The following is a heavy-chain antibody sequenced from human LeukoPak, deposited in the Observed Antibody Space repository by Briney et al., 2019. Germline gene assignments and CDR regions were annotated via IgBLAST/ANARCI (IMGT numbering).Heavy chain of an antibody. Sequence: ASVKVSCKASGYTFTGYYMHWARQAPGQGLEWMGWINPNSGGTNYAQKFQGWVTMTRDTSISTAYMELSRLRSDDTAVYYCARSVWVGANFDYWGQGTLVTVSS. CDR2: INPNSGGT. CDR1: GYTFTGYY. J-gene: IGHJ4*02. CDR3: ARSVWVGANFDY. V-gene: IGHV1-2*04. D-gene: IGHD1-26*01.